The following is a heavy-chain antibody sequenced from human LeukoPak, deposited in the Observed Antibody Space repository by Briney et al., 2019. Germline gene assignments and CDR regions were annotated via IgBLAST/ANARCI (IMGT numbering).Heavy chain of an antibody. CDR1: GGSISSYY. Sequence: SETLSLTCSVSGGSISSYYWSWIRQPAGKGLEWIGRMFISGSTNYYNPSLKSRVTMPIDTSKNQFSLKLSAVSAADTAVYYCARDAVGATFDYWGQGTLVTVSS. D-gene: IGHD1-26*01. J-gene: IGHJ4*02. CDR2: MFISGST. CDR3: ARDAVGATFDY. V-gene: IGHV4-4*07.